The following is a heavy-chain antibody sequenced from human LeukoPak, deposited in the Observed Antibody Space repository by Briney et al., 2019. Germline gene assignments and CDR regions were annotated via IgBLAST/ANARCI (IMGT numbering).Heavy chain of an antibody. CDR2: ISSSSSYI. Sequence: GGSLRLSCAASGFTFSSYSMNWVRQAPGKGLEWVSSISSSSSYIYYADSVKARFTISRDNAKNSLYLQMNSLRAEDTAVYYCAREDYDYVWGSYRYDHFDYWGQGPLVTVSS. CDR1: GFTFSSYS. D-gene: IGHD3-16*02. V-gene: IGHV3-21*01. J-gene: IGHJ4*02. CDR3: AREDYDYVWGSYRYDHFDY.